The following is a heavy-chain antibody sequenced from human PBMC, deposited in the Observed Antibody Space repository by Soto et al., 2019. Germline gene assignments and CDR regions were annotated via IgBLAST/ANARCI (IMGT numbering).Heavy chain of an antibody. CDR1: GGSFSGYY. D-gene: IGHD1-20*01. J-gene: IGHJ6*02. CDR2: INHSGST. Sequence: SETLCLTCAVYGGSFSGYYWSWIRQPPGKGLEWIGEINHSGSTNYNPSLKSRVTISVDTSKNQFYLKLSSVTAADTAVYYCARLPSIKHYYYYYGMDVWGQGTTVTLSS. V-gene: IGHV4-34*01. CDR3: ARLPSIKHYYYYYGMDV.